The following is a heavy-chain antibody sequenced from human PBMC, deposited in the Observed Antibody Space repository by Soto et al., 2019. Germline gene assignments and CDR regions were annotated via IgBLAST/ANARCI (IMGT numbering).Heavy chain of an antibody. J-gene: IGHJ4*02. CDR2: MSPDSGHA. Sequence: GASVKVSCKASGYTFTNSDINWVRQAPGQGLEWMGWMSPDSGHAAYAQKFQGRVTLTTSTSTSTVYMEMRSLGSDDTAIYYCARDLDGSGAYYTDFWGQGTLVTVSS. D-gene: IGHD3-10*01. V-gene: IGHV1-8*01. CDR1: GYTFTNSD. CDR3: ARDLDGSGAYYTDF.